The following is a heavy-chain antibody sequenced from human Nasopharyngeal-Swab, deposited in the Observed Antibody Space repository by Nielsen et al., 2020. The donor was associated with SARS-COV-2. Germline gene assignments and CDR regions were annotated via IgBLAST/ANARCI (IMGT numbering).Heavy chain of an antibody. D-gene: IGHD2-15*01. Sequence: GEAQKISCEASGFIFGDYWMTWVRQAPGKGLEWVANIHQHGNYKYYVDSVKGRFTISRDNAKNSLYLQLNSLRAEDTAVYYCARGSNRIVVVVAATPVYFDYWGQGTLVTVSS. CDR1: GFIFGDYW. CDR2: IHQHGNYK. J-gene: IGHJ4*02. V-gene: IGHV3-7*03. CDR3: ARGSNRIVVVVAATPVYFDY.